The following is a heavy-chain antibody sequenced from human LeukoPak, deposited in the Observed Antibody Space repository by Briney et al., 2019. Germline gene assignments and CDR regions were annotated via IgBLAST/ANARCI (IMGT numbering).Heavy chain of an antibody. CDR1: GFTFSSYA. CDR2: ISGSGGST. D-gene: IGHD3-22*01. V-gene: IGHV3-23*01. J-gene: IGHJ5*02. CDR3: AKNYYDSSGYYRWFDP. Sequence: PGGSLRLSCAASGFTFSSYAMSWVRQAPGKGLEWVSAISGSGGSTYYADSVKGRFTISRDNSKNTRYLQMNSLRAEDTAVYYCAKNYYDSSGYYRWFDPWGQGTLVTVSS.